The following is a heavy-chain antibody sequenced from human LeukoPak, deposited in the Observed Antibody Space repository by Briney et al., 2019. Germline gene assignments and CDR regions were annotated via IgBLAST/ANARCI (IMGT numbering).Heavy chain of an antibody. CDR2: IIPILGIA. J-gene: IGHJ4*02. V-gene: IGHV1-69*04. CDR1: GGTFSSYA. CDR3: ARGDRQQLVDPPDY. D-gene: IGHD6-13*01. Sequence: ASVKVSCKASGGTFSSYAISWVRQAPGQGLEWMGRIIPILGIANYAQKFQGRVTITADKSTSTAYMELRSLRSDDTAVYYCARGDRQQLVDPPDYWGQGTLVTVSS.